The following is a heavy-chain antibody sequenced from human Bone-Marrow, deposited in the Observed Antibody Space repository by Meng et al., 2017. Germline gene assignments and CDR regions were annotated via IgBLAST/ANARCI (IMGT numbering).Heavy chain of an antibody. CDR2: VSYDGTSK. Sequence: GGSLRLSCAASGFTFSNYAMHWVRQAPGKGLEWLAVVSYDGTSKHYGDSVTGRFSISRDNAKNSLYLQMNSLRAEDTALYYCARVGWFGELIYYYYYYGMDVWGQGTTVTVSS. CDR3: ARVGWFGELIYYYYYYGMDV. J-gene: IGHJ6*02. CDR1: GFTFSNYA. V-gene: IGHV3-30*04. D-gene: IGHD3-10*01.